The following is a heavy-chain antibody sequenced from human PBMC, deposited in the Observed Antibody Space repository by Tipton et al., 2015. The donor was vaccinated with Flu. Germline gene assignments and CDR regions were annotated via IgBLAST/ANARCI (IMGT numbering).Heavy chain of an antibody. Sequence: QLVQSGAEVKKPGSSVKVSCKASGGTFSSYAISWVRQASGQGLEWMGRIIPIFGTANYAQKFQGRVTITADESTSTAYMELSSLRSEDTAVYYCARVGGDYYDSSGYERLDYWGQGTLVTVSS. V-gene: IGHV1-69*18. CDR2: IIPIFGTA. CDR1: GGTFSSYA. J-gene: IGHJ4*02. D-gene: IGHD3-22*01. CDR3: ARVGGDYYDSSGYERLDY.